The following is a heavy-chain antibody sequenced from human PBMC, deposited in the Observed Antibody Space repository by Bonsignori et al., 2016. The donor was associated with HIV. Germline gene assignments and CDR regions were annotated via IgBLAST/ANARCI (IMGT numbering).Heavy chain of an antibody. J-gene: IGHJ4*02. V-gene: IGHV3-30-3*01. D-gene: IGHD1-26*01. CDR2: ISYDGSNK. CDR1: GFTFSSCA. CDR3: ADSELYFDY. Sequence: GGSLRLSCAASGFTFSSCAMHWVRQAPGKGLEWVAVISYDGSNKYYADSVKGRFTISRDNSKNTLYLQMNSLRAEDTAVYYCADSELYFDYWGQGTLVTVSS.